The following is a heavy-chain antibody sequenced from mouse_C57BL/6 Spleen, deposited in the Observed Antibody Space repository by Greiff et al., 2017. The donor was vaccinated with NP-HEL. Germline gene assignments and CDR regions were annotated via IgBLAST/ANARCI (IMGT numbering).Heavy chain of an antibody. CDR1: GYAFSSYW. J-gene: IGHJ3*01. CDR2: IYPGDGDT. D-gene: IGHD2-3*01. V-gene: IGHV1-80*01. CDR3: ARGGGYYDWFAY. Sequence: QVQLQQSGAELVKPGASVKISCKASGYAFSSYWMNWVKQRPGKGLEWIGQIYPGDGDTNYNGKFTGKATLTADKSSSTAYMQLSSLTSEDSAVYFCARGGGYYDWFAYWGQGTLVTVSA.